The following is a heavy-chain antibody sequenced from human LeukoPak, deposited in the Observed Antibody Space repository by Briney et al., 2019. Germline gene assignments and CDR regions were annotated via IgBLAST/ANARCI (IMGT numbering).Heavy chain of an antibody. D-gene: IGHD1-26*01. V-gene: IGHV5-10-1*01. Sequence: PGESLKISCKGSGYSFTSYWISWVRQMPGKGLEWMGRIDPSDSYTNYSPSFQDHVTISADKSISTAYLQWSSLKASDTAMYYCARHEEWELPNFDYWGQGTLVTVPS. CDR2: IDPSDSYT. CDR3: ARHEEWELPNFDY. J-gene: IGHJ4*02. CDR1: GYSFTSYW.